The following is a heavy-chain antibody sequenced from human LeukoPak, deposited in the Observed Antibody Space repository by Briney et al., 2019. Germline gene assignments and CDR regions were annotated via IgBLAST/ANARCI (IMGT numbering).Heavy chain of an antibody. CDR3: ARFHSNSGSYYLDP. V-gene: IGHV5-51*01. J-gene: IGHJ5*02. CDR1: GYSFTSYW. D-gene: IGHD1-26*01. CDR2: IYPGDSDT. Sequence: GESLRISCKGSGYSFTSYWIGWVRQMPGKGLEWMGIIYPGDSDTRYSPSFQGQVTISADKSISTAYLQWSSLKASDTAIYYCARFHSNSGSYYLDPWGQGTLVTVSS.